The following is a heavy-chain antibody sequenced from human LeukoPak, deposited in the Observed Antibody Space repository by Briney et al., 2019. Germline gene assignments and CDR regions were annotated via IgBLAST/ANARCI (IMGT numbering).Heavy chain of an antibody. V-gene: IGHV1-69*05. D-gene: IGHD3-10*01. CDR1: GGTFSSYA. CDR3: ARDVRILLYGSGSYYSPPWFDP. CDR2: IIPIFGTA. Sequence: SVKVSCKASGGTFSSYAISWVRQAPGQGLEWMGRIIPIFGTANYAQKFQGRVTITTDESTSTAYMELSSLRSEDTAEYYCARDVRILLYGSGSYYSPPWFDPWGQGTLVTVSS. J-gene: IGHJ5*02.